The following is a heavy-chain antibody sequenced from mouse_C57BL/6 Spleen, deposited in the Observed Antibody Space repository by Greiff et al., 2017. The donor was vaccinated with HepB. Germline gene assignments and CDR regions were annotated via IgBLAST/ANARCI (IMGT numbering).Heavy chain of an antibody. CDR3: TALEIHYYGSTYAMDY. CDR1: GFNIKDDY. D-gene: IGHD1-1*01. CDR2: IDPENGDT. Sequence: EVQLQQSGAELVRPGASVKLSCTASGFNIKDDYMHWVKQRPEQGLEWIGWIDPENGDTEYASKFQGKATITADTSSNTAYLQLSSLTSEDTAVYYCTALEIHYYGSTYAMDYWGQGTSVTVSS. V-gene: IGHV14-4*01. J-gene: IGHJ4*01.